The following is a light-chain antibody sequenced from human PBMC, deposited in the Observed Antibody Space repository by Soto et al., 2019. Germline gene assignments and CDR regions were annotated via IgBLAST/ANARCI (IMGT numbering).Light chain of an antibody. CDR1: QSVSSSY. J-gene: IGKJ5*01. CDR3: QQRSNWPPIT. CDR2: GAS. V-gene: IGKV3D-20*02. Sequence: EIVLTQPPGTLSLSPGERATLSCRASQSVSSSYLAWYQQKPGQAPRLLIYGASSRATGIPDRFSGSGSGTDFTLTISSLEPEDFAVYYCQQRSNWPPITFGQGTRLEIK.